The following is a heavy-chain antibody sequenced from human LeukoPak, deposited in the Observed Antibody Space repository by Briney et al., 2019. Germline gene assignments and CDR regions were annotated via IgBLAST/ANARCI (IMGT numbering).Heavy chain of an antibody. J-gene: IGHJ4*02. CDR1: GFTVSSNY. V-gene: IGHV3-66*01. CDR2: IYTGGTT. D-gene: IGHD5-12*01. CDR3: ARGPRGYHNT. Sequence: GSLRLSCAASGFTVSSNYMTWVRQAPGKGLEWVSVIYTGGTTDYADSVKGRFIISRDNFENTIYLHLNSLRAEDTGVNFWARGPRGYHNTGGQGTLVTVSS.